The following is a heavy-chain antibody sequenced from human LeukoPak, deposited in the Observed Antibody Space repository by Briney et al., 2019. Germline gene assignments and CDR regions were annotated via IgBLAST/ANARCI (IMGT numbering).Heavy chain of an antibody. D-gene: IGHD3-3*01. J-gene: IGHJ4*02. V-gene: IGHV3-21*01. CDR3: AREPFWSGYYSNLHFDY. CDR2: ISSTSKYI. Sequence: GGSLRLSCAASEFTFSSYNMNWVRQAPGKGLEWVSSISSTSKYIYYADSVKGRFTISGDNAKNSLYLQMNSLRAEDTAVYYCAREPFWSGYYSNLHFDYWGQGTLVTVSS. CDR1: EFTFSSYN.